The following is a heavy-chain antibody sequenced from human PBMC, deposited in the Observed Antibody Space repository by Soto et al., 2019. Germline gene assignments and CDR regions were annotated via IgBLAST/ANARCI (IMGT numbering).Heavy chain of an antibody. CDR3: ARGDYYDSSGNYPYFGS. J-gene: IGHJ4*02. CDR2: IYKGGSA. D-gene: IGHD3-22*01. Sequence: PGGSLRLSCAASGFTVSSYYMTWVRQAPGKGLEWVSFIYKGGSALYADSVKGRFTISRDNSKNTLYLQVNSLRAEDTAVYYCARGDYYDSSGNYPYFGSWGQGTLVTVSS. V-gene: IGHV3-53*01. CDR1: GFTVSSYY.